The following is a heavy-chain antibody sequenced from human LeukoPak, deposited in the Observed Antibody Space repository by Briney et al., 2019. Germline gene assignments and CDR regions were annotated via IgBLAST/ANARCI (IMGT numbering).Heavy chain of an antibody. D-gene: IGHD4-11*01. J-gene: IGHJ6*03. CDR1: GGTFSSYA. CDR2: IIPILGIA. CDR3: AYTRSLYYYYMDV. Sequence: ASVKVSCKASGGTFSSYAISWVRQAPGQGLEWMGRIIPILGIANYAQKFQGRVTMTEDTSTDTAYMELSSLRSEDTAVYYCAYTRSLYYYYMDVWGKGTTVTVSS. V-gene: IGHV1-69*04.